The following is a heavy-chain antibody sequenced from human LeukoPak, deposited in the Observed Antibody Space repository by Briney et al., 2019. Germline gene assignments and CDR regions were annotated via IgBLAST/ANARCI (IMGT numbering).Heavy chain of an antibody. Sequence: SQTLSLTCAISGDSVSSNSAAWIWIRQSPSRGLEWLGRTYYRSKWYNDYAVSVKSRITINPDTSKNQFSLQLNSVTPEDTAVYYCARDFRYSGSYYGGFFDYWGQGTLVTVSS. J-gene: IGHJ4*02. V-gene: IGHV6-1*01. D-gene: IGHD1-26*01. CDR2: TYYRSKWYN. CDR1: GDSVSSNSAA. CDR3: ARDFRYSGSYYGGFFDY.